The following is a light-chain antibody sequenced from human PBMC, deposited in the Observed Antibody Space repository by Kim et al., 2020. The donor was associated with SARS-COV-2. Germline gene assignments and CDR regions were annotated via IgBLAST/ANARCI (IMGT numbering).Light chain of an antibody. Sequence: ASLADTVHLTCLASHVIRTDLGWYQQKQGMPPRLLIIAASSLHSGVPSRFSGSGSGTDFTLTISSLQPEDLAIYYCLQDYNFPYTFGQGTKLEI. J-gene: IGKJ2*01. CDR3: LQDYNFPYT. CDR2: AAS. V-gene: IGKV1-6*01. CDR1: HVIRTD.